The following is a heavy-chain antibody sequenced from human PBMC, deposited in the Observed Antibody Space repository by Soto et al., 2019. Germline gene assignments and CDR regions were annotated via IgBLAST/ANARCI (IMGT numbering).Heavy chain of an antibody. D-gene: IGHD6-13*01. V-gene: IGHV4-39*01. Sequence: QLQLQESGPGLVKPSETLSLTCTVSGGSISSSSYYWGWIRQPPGKGLEWIGSIYYSGSTYYNPSLKSRVTISVDTSKNQFSLKLSSVTAADTAVYYCARHEFGSSWYLDYWGQGTLVTVSS. CDR1: GGSISSSSYY. CDR2: IYYSGST. J-gene: IGHJ4*02. CDR3: ARHEFGSSWYLDY.